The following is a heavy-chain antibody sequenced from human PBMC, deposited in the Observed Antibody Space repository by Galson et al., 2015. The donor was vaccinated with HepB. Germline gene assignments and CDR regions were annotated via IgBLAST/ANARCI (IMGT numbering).Heavy chain of an antibody. V-gene: IGHV3-53*01. J-gene: IGHJ6*02. Sequence: SLRLSCAASGLIVSRNYMSWVRQAPGKGLEWVSVIYTGDSTNYADSVKGRFTISRDDSKNTLYLHMNSLRDEDTAVYYCARGVLGLMVRAWDYYLYGMDVWGQGTTVTVSS. CDR3: ARGVLGLMVRAWDYYLYGMDV. D-gene: IGHD3-10*01. CDR1: GLIVSRNY. CDR2: IYTGDST.